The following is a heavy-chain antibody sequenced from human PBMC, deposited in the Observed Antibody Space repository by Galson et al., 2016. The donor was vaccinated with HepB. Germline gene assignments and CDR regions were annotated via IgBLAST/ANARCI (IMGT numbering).Heavy chain of an antibody. J-gene: IGHJ4*02. CDR1: GGSISSDSYY. V-gene: IGHV4-39*01. CDR2: IYYSGNT. D-gene: IGHD3-16*01. CDR3: ASHPAYDNVWGNYDGEDY. Sequence: SETLSLTCTVSGGSISSDSYYWDWIRQPPGKGLEWIGGIYYSGNTYYNPSIRSRATITVDTSKTQFSLGLSSVTAADTALYYCASHPAYDNVWGNYDGEDYWGQGTLVTVSS.